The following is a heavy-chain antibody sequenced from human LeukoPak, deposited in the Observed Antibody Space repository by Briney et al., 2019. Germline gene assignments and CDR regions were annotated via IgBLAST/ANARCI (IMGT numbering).Heavy chain of an antibody. CDR2: IHDDGRT. J-gene: IGHJ4*02. Sequence: SEPLSLTCTVSGGSMRDSRTWGWIRQPPGTGLEWIANIHDDGRTASNPSLKSRVTISQDTSKNQFSPKVNSVTAADTAFYYCGRVLTAAGLDFWGPGTLVTVSS. V-gene: IGHV4-39*07. CDR1: GGSMRDSRT. CDR3: GRVLTAAGLDF. D-gene: IGHD6-25*01.